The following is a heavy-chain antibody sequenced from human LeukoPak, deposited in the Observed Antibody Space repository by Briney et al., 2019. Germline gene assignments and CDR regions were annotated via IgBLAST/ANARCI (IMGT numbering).Heavy chain of an antibody. CDR3: ASRNYYDTSGYFYPYYFDY. V-gene: IGHV3-23*01. CDR2: ISGSGDST. D-gene: IGHD3-22*01. CDR1: GFTFNNYA. J-gene: IGHJ4*02. Sequence: GGSLRLSCAASGFTFNNYAMSWVRQAPGKGLEWVSGISGSGDSTYYADSVKGRFTISRDNSKNTLYLQMTSLRAEDTAVYYCASRNYYDTSGYFYPYYFDYRGQGTLVTVSS.